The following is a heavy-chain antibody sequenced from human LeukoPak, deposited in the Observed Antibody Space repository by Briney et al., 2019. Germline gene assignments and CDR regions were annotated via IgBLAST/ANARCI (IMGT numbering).Heavy chain of an antibody. CDR1: GFTFSTYG. V-gene: IGHV3-30*02. J-gene: IGHJ4*02. CDR2: IRCDGSNK. Sequence: PGGSLRLSCAASGFTFSTYGMNWVRQAPGKGLEWVTFIRCDGSNKDYADSVKGRFTISRDNSKNTLYLQMNSLRAEDTAVYYCAKDYGGWSGLYFDYWGQGTLVTVSS. CDR3: AKDYGGWSGLYFDY. D-gene: IGHD6-19*01.